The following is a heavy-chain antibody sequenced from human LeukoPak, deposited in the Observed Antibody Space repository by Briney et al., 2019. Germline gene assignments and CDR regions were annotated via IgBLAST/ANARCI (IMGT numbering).Heavy chain of an antibody. V-gene: IGHV1-69*01. Sequence: SVKVSCKASGGTFSSYAISWVRQAPGQGLEWMGGIIPIFGTANYAQKFQGRVTITADESTSTAYMELSSLGSEDTAVYYCARAPSSSSHYYYYYMDVWGKGTTVTVSS. CDR2: IIPIFGTA. J-gene: IGHJ6*03. CDR3: ARAPSSSSHYYYYYMDV. D-gene: IGHD6-6*01. CDR1: GGTFSSYA.